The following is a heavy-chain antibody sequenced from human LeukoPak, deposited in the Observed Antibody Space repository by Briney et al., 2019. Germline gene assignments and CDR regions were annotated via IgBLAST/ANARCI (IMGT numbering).Heavy chain of an antibody. J-gene: IGHJ4*02. V-gene: IGHV3-33*01. D-gene: IGHD1-26*01. CDR2: IWYDGSNK. CDR1: GFTFSSYG. Sequence: GGSLRLSCAASGFTFSSYGMHWVRQAPGKGLEWVAVIWYDGSNKYYADSVKGRFTISRDNSKNTLYLQMNSLRAEDTAVYYCALPGSGSYFPFDYWGQGTLVTVSS. CDR3: ALPGSGSYFPFDY.